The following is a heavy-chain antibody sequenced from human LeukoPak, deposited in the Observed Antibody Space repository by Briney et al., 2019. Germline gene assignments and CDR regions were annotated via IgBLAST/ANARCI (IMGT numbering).Heavy chain of an antibody. CDR3: ARVRSLRGYYFDY. CDR1: GFTFSNYP. Sequence: GGSLRLSCAASGFTFSNYPMYWVRQAPGKGLEFVSEITNDGGGTYCADSVKGRFTISRDNSKNTLYLQMGTLRAEDMAVYYCARVRSLRGYYFDYWGQGTLVAVSS. CDR2: ITNDGGGT. J-gene: IGHJ4*02. D-gene: IGHD3-10*01. V-gene: IGHV3-64*02.